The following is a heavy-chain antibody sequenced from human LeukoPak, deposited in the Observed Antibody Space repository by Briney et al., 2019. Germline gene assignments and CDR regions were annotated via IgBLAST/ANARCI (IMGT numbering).Heavy chain of an antibody. CDR3: AKVKRITMIVVVSYYFDY. Sequence: GGSLRLSCAAPGFTFSSYGMHWVRQAPGKGLEWVAVIWYDGSNKYYADSVKGRFTISRDNSKNTLYLQMNSLRAEDTAVYYCAKVKRITMIVVVSYYFDYWGQGTLVTVSS. D-gene: IGHD3-22*01. CDR1: GFTFSSYG. CDR2: IWYDGSNK. J-gene: IGHJ4*02. V-gene: IGHV3-33*06.